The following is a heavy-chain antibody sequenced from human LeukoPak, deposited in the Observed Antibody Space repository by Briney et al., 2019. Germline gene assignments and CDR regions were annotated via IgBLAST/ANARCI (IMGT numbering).Heavy chain of an antibody. Sequence: GGSLRLSCAVSGFTFSSYAMSWVRQAPGKGLEWVSAISGSGGSTYYADSVKGRFTISRDNSKNTLYLQMNSLRAEDTAVYYCAKQYCSGGSCYGYFQHWGQGTLVTVSS. CDR1: GFTFSSYA. J-gene: IGHJ1*01. CDR3: AKQYCSGGSCYGYFQH. V-gene: IGHV3-23*01. CDR2: ISGSGGST. D-gene: IGHD2-15*01.